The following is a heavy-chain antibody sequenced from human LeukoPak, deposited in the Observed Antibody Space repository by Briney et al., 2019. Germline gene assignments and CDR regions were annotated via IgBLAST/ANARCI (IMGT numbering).Heavy chain of an antibody. J-gene: IGHJ5*02. CDR3: AREELSKNWFDP. V-gene: IGHV4-30-2*01. CDR2: IYHSGST. D-gene: IGHD3-16*02. CDR1: GGSISSGGYS. Sequence: SQTLSPTCAVSGGSISSGGYSWSWIRQPPGKGLEWIGYIYHSGSTYYNPSLKSRVTISVDRSKNQFSLKLSSVTAADTAVYYCAREELSKNWFDPWGQGTLVTVSS.